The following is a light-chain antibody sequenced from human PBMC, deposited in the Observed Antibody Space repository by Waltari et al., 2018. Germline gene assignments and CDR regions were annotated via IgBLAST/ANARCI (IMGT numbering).Light chain of an antibody. V-gene: IGKV3-20*01. CDR2: DAS. J-gene: IGKJ1*01. CDR1: QSVSKY. Sequence: ETVLTQSPGTLSLSPGERATLSCRASQSVSKYLAWYQQTPGQAPRLLIYDASIRATGIPDRFSGSGSGTDFSLTISRLEPEDFAVYYCQKYVNLPATFGQGTKVEIK. CDR3: QKYVNLPAT.